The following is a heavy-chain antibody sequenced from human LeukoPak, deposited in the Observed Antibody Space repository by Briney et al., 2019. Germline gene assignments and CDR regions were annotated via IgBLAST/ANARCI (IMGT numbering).Heavy chain of an antibody. CDR3: ARDHVYYNDSSGYSGDAFDI. J-gene: IGHJ3*02. Sequence: ASVKVSCKASGYTFTSYGISWVRQAPGQGLEWMGWISAYNGNTNYAQKLQGRVTMTTDTSTSTAYMELRSLRSDDTAVYYCARDHVYYNDSSGYSGDAFDIWGQGTMVTASS. CDR2: ISAYNGNT. CDR1: GYTFTSYG. D-gene: IGHD3-22*01. V-gene: IGHV1-18*01.